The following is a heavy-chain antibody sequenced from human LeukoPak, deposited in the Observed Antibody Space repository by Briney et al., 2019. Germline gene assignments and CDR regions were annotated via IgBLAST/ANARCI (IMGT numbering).Heavy chain of an antibody. CDR2: IGTAGDT. CDR1: GFTFSSHD. J-gene: IGHJ5*02. V-gene: IGHV3-13*01. D-gene: IGHD3-3*01. CDR3: ARNGGNDFWSGYWFDP. Sequence: GGSLRLSCAASGFTFSSHDMHWVRQATGKGLEWVSTIGTAGDTYYPGSVKGRFTISRDNAKNTLYLQMNSLRAEDTAVYYCARNGGNDFWSGYWFDPWGQGTLVTVSS.